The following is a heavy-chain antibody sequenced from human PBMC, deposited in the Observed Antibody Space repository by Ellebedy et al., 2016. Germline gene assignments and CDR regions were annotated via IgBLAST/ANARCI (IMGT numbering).Heavy chain of an antibody. CDR2: IYSGGST. V-gene: IGHV3-53*01. CDR1: GLIVDY. Sequence: GESLKISCAASGLIVDYMSWVRQAPRKGLDWLSVIYSGGSTYYADSVRGRFTISRDSAKNSLYLQMNSLRAEDTAVYYCASGRTAAGVFNWFDPWGQGTLVTVSS. D-gene: IGHD2-8*01. J-gene: IGHJ5*02. CDR3: ASGRTAAGVFNWFDP.